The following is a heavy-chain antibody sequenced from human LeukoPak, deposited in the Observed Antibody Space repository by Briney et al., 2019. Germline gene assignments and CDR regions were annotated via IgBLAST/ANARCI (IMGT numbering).Heavy chain of an antibody. CDR3: ARGHLLLWFGELYHYYYGMDV. CDR2: VNPNSGYS. Sequence: DSVKVSCKASGYTFTRFDINWVRQATGQGLEWMGWVNPNSGYSGFAQKFQGRVTITRDTSINTAYMELSSLRSEDTAVYYCARGHLLLWFGELYHYYYGMDVWGQGTTVTVSS. V-gene: IGHV1-8*03. CDR1: GYTFTRFD. D-gene: IGHD3-10*01. J-gene: IGHJ6*02.